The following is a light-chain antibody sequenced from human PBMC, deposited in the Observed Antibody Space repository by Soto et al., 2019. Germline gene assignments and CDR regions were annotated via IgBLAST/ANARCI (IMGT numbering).Light chain of an antibody. V-gene: IGLV1-44*01. CDR2: STN. CDR1: SSNIGANT. Sequence: QSVLTQPPSASGTPGQGITISCSGSSSNIGANTVNWYQQLPGTAPKLLIYSTNERPSGVPDRISGSKSGTSASLAISGLQSEDEADYYCISYAGNNNYVLFGGGTKVTVL. J-gene: IGLJ2*01. CDR3: ISYAGNNNYVL.